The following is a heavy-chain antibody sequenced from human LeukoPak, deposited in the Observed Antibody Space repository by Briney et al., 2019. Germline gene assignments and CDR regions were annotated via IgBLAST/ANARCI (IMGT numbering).Heavy chain of an antibody. J-gene: IGHJ4*02. CDR3: ARYAGYGDHTPFDY. V-gene: IGHV4-59*06. CDR2: IYYSGST. Sequence: SETLSLTCTVSGGSISSYYWSWIRQHPGKGLEWIGYIYYSGSTYYNPSLKSRVIISVDTSKNQFSLKLSSVTAADTAVYYCARYAGYGDHTPFDYWGQGTLVTVSS. CDR1: GGSISSYY. D-gene: IGHD5-12*01.